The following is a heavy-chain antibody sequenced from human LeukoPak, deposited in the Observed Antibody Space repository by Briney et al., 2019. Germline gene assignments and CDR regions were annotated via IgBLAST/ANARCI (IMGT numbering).Heavy chain of an antibody. CDR3: AWGDSSGYPFDP. Sequence: PSQTLSLTCTVSGGSISSGNYYWSWIRQPAGKGLEYIGRIYTTGGTSGSPYYNPSLKSRVTISVDTSKNQFSLKLTSVTAADTAVYYCAWGDSSGYPFDPWGQGTLVTVSS. J-gene: IGHJ5*02. V-gene: IGHV4-61*02. CDR2: IYTTGGTSGSP. CDR1: GGSISSGNYY. D-gene: IGHD3-22*01.